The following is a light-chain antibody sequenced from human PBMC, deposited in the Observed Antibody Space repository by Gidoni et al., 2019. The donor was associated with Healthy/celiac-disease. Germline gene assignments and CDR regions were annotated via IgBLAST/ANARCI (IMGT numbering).Light chain of an antibody. V-gene: IGLV2-14*01. CDR1: SSDVGGYNY. CDR3: SSYTTGSTLDVL. J-gene: IGLJ2*01. CDR2: EVY. Sequence: QSALTQPASVSGSPGQSITISCTGTSSDVGGYNYVSWYQHHPGKAPKLMIYEVYYRPSGVSNRFSGSKSGNTASLTISGLQAEDEADYYCSSYTTGSTLDVLFGGGTKLTVL.